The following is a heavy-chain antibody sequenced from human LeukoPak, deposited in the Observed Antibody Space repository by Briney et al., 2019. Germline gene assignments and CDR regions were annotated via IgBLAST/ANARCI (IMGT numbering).Heavy chain of an antibody. V-gene: IGHV4-31*03. CDR1: VCSISRGGYY. CDR2: IYYSGST. J-gene: IGHJ4*02. D-gene: IGHD3-16*01. Sequence: SETLSLTCTVSVCSISRGGYYWSWIRQPPGKGVEWIGYIYYSGSTYYNPSLKSRVTISVDTSKNQFALKLSSVTAADTAVYYCARALRAHVDLDYWGQGTLVTVSS. CDR3: ARALRAHVDLDY.